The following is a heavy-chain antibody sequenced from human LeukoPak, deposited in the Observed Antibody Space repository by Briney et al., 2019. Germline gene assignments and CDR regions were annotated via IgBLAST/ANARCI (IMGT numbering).Heavy chain of an antibody. CDR1: GYTFTSYY. D-gene: IGHD5-24*01. J-gene: IGHJ4*02. Sequence: ASVTVSCKASGYTFTSYYMHWVRLAPAQGLGWMGIINPSGGSTSYAQKFQGRVTMTRDMSTSTVYMELSSLRSEDTAVYYCAREMATPFRAFGYWGQGTLVTVSS. V-gene: IGHV1-46*01. CDR2: INPSGGST. CDR3: AREMATPFRAFGY.